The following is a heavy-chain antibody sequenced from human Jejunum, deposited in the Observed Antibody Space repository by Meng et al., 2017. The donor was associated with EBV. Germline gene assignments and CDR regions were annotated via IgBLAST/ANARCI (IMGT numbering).Heavy chain of an antibody. V-gene: IGHV4-39*01. Sequence: LELTESGPGLGEPSGPPSLPLTGSCGPNRSNCYYRGLIPQPPGKGPEGIGTYLNRWSTFYNPSLKGPVNISVDTSKNQFSLKLISVTAADTAAYYCARQGPSGRTFDYWGQGTLVTVSS. CDR2: YLNRWST. J-gene: IGHJ4*02. D-gene: IGHD1-26*01. CDR1: CGPNRSNCYY. CDR3: ARQGPSGRTFDY.